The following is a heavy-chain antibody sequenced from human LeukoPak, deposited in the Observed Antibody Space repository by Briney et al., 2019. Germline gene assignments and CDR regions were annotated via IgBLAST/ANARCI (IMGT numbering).Heavy chain of an antibody. J-gene: IGHJ4*02. CDR1: GGSFSGYY. CDR2: INHSGST. CDR3: ARGGPDIVVVPAAPGKGFFDY. V-gene: IGHV4-34*01. Sequence: SETLSLTCAVYGGSFSGYYWSWIRQPPGKGLEWIGEINHSGSTNYNPSLKSRVTISVDTSKNQFSLKLSSVTAADTAVYYCARGGPDIVVVPAAPGKGFFDYWGQGTLATVSS. D-gene: IGHD2-2*01.